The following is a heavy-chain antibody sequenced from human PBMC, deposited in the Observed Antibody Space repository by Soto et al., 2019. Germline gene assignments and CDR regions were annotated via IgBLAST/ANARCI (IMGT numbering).Heavy chain of an antibody. D-gene: IGHD1-26*01. CDR2: IKADGSEA. J-gene: IGHJ4*02. Sequence: EVQLVESGGGLVLPGGSPRLSCAASGFIFGTSWMTWVRQAPGKGLEWLANIKADGSEAYYADSVKGRFTISRDNAKNSLYLQMRRLRAEDKAMYYWAGEGGVGAGGGFDYWGQGTLVTVSS. CDR1: GFIFGTSW. CDR3: AGEGGVGAGGGFDY. V-gene: IGHV3-7*01.